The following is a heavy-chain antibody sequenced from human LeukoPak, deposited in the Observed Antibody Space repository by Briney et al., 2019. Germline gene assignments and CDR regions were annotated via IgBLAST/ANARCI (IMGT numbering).Heavy chain of an antibody. CDR3: ARGIAAAGSLDDY. J-gene: IGHJ4*02. D-gene: IGHD6-13*01. V-gene: IGHV1-69*05. CDR2: IIPIFDTV. Sequence: SVKVSCKASGGTFSSFSVTWVRHAPGQGLEWMGGIIPIFDTVEYSQKFQGRVTMTTDTSTSTAYMELRSLRSDDTAVYYCARGIAAAGSLDDYWGQGTLVTVSS. CDR1: GGTFSSFS.